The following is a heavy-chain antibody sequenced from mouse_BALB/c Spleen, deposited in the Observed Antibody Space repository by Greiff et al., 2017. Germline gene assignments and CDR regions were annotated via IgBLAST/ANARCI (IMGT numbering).Heavy chain of an antibody. CDR1: GFNIKDTY. J-gene: IGHJ1*01. Sequence: EVKLQESGAELVKPGASVKLSCTASGFNIKDTYMHWVKQRPEQGLEWIGRIDPANGNTKYDPKFQGKATITADTSSNTAYLQLSSLTSEDTAVYYCARGRRNWYFDVWGAGTTVTVSS. V-gene: IGHV14-3*02. CDR2: IDPANGNT. CDR3: ARGRRNWYFDV.